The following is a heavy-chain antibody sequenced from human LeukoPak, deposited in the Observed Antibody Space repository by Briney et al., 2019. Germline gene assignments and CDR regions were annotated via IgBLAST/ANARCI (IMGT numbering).Heavy chain of an antibody. CDR2: IYYSGST. D-gene: IGHD3-10*01. CDR3: ARENSQTRRIITMVRGVISRWFDP. V-gene: IGHV4-39*07. Sequence: PSETLSLTCTVSGGSISSSNYYWGWIRQPPGKGLEWIGSIYYSGSTYYTPSLKSRVTISVDTSKNQFSLKLSSVTAADTAVYYCARENSQTRRIITMVRGVISRWFDPWGQGTLVTVSS. J-gene: IGHJ5*02. CDR1: GGSISSSNYY.